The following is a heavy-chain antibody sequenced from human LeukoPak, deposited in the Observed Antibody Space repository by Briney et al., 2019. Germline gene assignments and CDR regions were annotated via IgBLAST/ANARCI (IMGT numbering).Heavy chain of an antibody. Sequence: ASVKVSCKASGYTFTSFDINWVRQATGQGLEWMGWISAYNGNTNYAQKLQGRVTMTTDTSTSTAYMELRSLRSDDTAVYYCARDRVGATRPGDYWGQGTLVTVSS. CDR1: GYTFTSFD. V-gene: IGHV1-18*01. CDR2: ISAYNGNT. J-gene: IGHJ4*02. D-gene: IGHD1-26*01. CDR3: ARDRVGATRPGDY.